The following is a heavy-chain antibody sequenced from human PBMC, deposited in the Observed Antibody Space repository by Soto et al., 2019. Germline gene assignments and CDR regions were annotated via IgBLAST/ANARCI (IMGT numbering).Heavy chain of an antibody. V-gene: IGHV1-69*02. Sequence: QVQLVQSGAEVKKPGSSVKVSCKASGGTFSSYTISWVRQAPGQGLEWMGRIIPILGIANYAQKFQGRVTITADKSPSTAYMELSSLRSEDTAVYYCARGDSVVVRAARGFDYWGQGTLVTVSS. J-gene: IGHJ4*02. D-gene: IGHD2-2*01. CDR2: IIPILGIA. CDR3: ARGDSVVVRAARGFDY. CDR1: GGTFSSYT.